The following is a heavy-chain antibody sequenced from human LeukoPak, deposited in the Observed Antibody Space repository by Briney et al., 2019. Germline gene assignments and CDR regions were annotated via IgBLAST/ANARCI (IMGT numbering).Heavy chain of an antibody. Sequence: GGSLRLSCAASGFTFSTSTMNWVRQAPGKGLEWMSSISGSSDKIYYADSVKGRFTISRDNAKDSLCLQMNSLRAEDTAMYYCVRIPNSANFPNWFDPWGQGTLVTVSS. D-gene: IGHD4/OR15-4a*01. CDR2: ISGSSDKI. CDR1: GFTFSTST. J-gene: IGHJ5*02. CDR3: VRIPNSANFPNWFDP. V-gene: IGHV3-21*01.